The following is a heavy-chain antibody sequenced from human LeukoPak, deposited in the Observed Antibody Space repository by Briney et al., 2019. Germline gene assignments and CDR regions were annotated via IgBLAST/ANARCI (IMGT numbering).Heavy chain of an antibody. D-gene: IGHD3-3*01. V-gene: IGHV4-39*01. J-gene: IGHJ4*02. CDR2: IYYSGST. CDR1: GGSISSSSYY. Sequence: SETLSLTCTVSGGSISSSSYYWGWIRQPPGKGLEWIGSIYYSGSTYYNPSLKSRVTISVDTSKNQFSLKLSSVTAADTAVYYRARLVWRQPHPDYWGQGTLATVSS. CDR3: ARLVWRQPHPDY.